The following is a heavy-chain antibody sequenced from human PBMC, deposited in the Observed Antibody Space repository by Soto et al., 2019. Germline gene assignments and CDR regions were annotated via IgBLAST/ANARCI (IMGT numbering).Heavy chain of an antibody. CDR3: AVGEYDFWSGYQYYFDY. Sequence: SETLSLTCAVYGGSFSGYYWSWIRQPPGKGLEWIGEINHSGSTNYNPSLKSRVTISVDTSKNQFSLKLSSVTAADTAVYYCAVGEYDFWSGYQYYFDYWGQGTLVTVSS. J-gene: IGHJ4*02. V-gene: IGHV4-34*01. D-gene: IGHD3-3*01. CDR2: INHSGST. CDR1: GGSFSGYY.